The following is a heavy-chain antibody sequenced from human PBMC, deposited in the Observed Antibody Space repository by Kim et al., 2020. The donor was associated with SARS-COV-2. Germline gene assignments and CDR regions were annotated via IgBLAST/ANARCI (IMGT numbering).Heavy chain of an antibody. CDR1: GFTFDDYA. CDR3: AKNGVTMAPYYFDY. CDR2: ISWNSGSI. J-gene: IGHJ4*02. V-gene: IGHV3-9*01. D-gene: IGHD3-10*01. Sequence: GGSLRLSCAASGFTFDDYAMHWVRQAPGKGLEWVSGISWNSGSIGYADSVKGRFTISRDNAKNSLYLQMNSLRAEDTALYYCAKNGVTMAPYYFDYWGQGTLVTVSS.